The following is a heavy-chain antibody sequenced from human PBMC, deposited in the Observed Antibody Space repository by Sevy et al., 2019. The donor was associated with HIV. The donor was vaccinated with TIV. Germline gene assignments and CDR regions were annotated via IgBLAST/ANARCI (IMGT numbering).Heavy chain of an antibody. V-gene: IGHV3-15*01. CDR1: GFTFTNAW. D-gene: IGHD2-2*01. CDR2: IKNKVDGGTT. CDR3: TTAPGFWSTAPFDY. J-gene: IGHJ4*02. Sequence: GGSVRLSCAASGFTFTNAWMNWVRQAPGKGLEWVGHIKNKVDGGTTDYVTPVKGRFAISRDDSRSTLYLQMDSLRIEDTAVYYCTTAPGFWSTAPFDYWGRGTLVTVSS.